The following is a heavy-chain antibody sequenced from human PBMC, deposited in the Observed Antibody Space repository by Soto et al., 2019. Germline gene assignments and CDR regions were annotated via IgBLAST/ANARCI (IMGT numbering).Heavy chain of an antibody. J-gene: IGHJ6*03. D-gene: IGHD6-6*01. Sequence: QVQLVQSGAEVKKPGASVKVSCKASGYTFASYGLSWVRQAPGQGLEWMGWISAYNGNTNYAQKFPGRVTMTTATSTSTAYMELRSLRSDDTAVYYWARTYSSASSLYHFNLHVWGKGTEVTVSS. V-gene: IGHV1-18*01. CDR1: GYTFASYG. CDR2: ISAYNGNT. CDR3: ARTYSSASSLYHFNLHV.